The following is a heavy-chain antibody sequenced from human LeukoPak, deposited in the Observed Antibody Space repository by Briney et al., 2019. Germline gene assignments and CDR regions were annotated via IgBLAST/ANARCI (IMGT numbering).Heavy chain of an antibody. Sequence: GGSLRLSCAASGFTFSDYYMSWIRQAPGKGLEWVSYISSSGSTIYYADSVKGRFTISRDNSKNTLFLQMSSLRAEDTAAYYCAKTMWGPTGDYMDVWGKGTTVTVSS. V-gene: IGHV3-11*01. CDR1: GFTFSDYY. CDR3: AKTMWGPTGDYMDV. D-gene: IGHD3-16*01. J-gene: IGHJ6*03. CDR2: ISSSGSTI.